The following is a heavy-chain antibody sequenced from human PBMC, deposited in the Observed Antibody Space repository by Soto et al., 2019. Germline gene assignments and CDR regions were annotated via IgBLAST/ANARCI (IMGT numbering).Heavy chain of an antibody. CDR3: ARQRYFDWLLTFDY. J-gene: IGHJ4*02. V-gene: IGHV1-2*04. CDR2: INPNSGGT. D-gene: IGHD3-9*01. CDR1: GGTFSGYY. Sequence: ASVKVSCKASGGTFSGYYMHWVRQAPGQGLEWMGWINPNSGGTNYAQKFQGWVTMTRDTSISTAYMELSRLRSDDTAVYYCARQRYFDWLLTFDYWGQGTLVTVSS.